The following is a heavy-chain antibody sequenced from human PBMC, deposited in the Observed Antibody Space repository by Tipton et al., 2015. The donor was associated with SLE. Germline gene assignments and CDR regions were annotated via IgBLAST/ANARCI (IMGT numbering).Heavy chain of an antibody. D-gene: IGHD4-11*01. Sequence: TLSLTCAVYGGSISSSSSYYWAWIRQPPGKGVEWIGEINHRGSTNYNPSLKSRVTISVDTSKNQFSLKLTSVTAADTAVYYCARGYSATYFDNWGQGMLVTVSS. CDR1: GGSISSSSSYY. CDR3: ARGYSATYFDN. V-gene: IGHV4-34*01. J-gene: IGHJ4*02. CDR2: INHRGST.